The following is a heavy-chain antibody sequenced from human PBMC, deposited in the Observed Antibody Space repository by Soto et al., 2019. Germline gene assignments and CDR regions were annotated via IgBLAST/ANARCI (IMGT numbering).Heavy chain of an antibody. CDR3: ARDPTYYYDSSGYYPAH. Sequence: LRLSCAASGFTFSSYAMHWIRQAPGKGLEWVAVISYDGSNKYYADSVKGRFTISRDNSKNTLYLQMNSLRAEDTAVYYCARDPTYYYDSSGYYPAHWGQGTLVTVSS. J-gene: IGHJ4*02. V-gene: IGHV3-30-3*01. D-gene: IGHD3-22*01. CDR2: ISYDGSNK. CDR1: GFTFSSYA.